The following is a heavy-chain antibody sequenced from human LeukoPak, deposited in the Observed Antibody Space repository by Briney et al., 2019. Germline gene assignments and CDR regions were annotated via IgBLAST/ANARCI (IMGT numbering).Heavy chain of an antibody. CDR2: INHSGST. D-gene: IGHD3-22*01. V-gene: IGHV4-34*01. CDR3: ARDGGYDSSGYHLLGLYYYGMDV. Sequence: SETLSLTCAVHGGSFSGYYWSWIRQPPGKGLEWIGEINHSGSTNYNPSLKSRVTISVDTSKNQFSLKLSSVTAADTAVYYCARDGGYDSSGYHLLGLYYYGMDVWGQGTTVTVSS. J-gene: IGHJ6*02. CDR1: GGSFSGYY.